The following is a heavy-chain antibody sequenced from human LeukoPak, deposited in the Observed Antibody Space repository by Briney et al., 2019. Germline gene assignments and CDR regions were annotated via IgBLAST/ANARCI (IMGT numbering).Heavy chain of an antibody. CDR1: GGSISNSNYY. V-gene: IGHV4-39*01. D-gene: IGHD3-10*01. CDR3: ARNPLVWFGESGDNWFDP. CDR2: IFYSGST. Sequence: PSETLSLTCTVSGGSISNSNYYWGWIRQPPGKGLGWIGSIFYSGSTYYNPSLKSRVSISVDTSKNQLSLKLNSVTAADTAVYYCARNPLVWFGESGDNWFDPWGQGTLVTVSS. J-gene: IGHJ5*02.